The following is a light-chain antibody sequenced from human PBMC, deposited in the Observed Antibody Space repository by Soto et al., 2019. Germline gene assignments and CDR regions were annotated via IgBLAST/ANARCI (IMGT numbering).Light chain of an antibody. J-gene: IGLJ1*01. CDR1: SSDVGGYNY. V-gene: IGLV2-14*01. Sequence: QSVLTQPASVSGSPGQSITISCTGASSDVGGYNYVSWYQQHPGKAPKLMIYEVSNRPSGVSNRFSGSKSGNTASLTISGLQAEDEADYYCSSFTNSGTSRVFGTGTKVTVL. CDR2: EVS. CDR3: SSFTNSGTSRV.